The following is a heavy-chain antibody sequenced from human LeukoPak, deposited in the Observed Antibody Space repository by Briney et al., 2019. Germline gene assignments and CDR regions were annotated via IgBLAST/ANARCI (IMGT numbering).Heavy chain of an antibody. CDR3: ARGAVEMATISAFDI. CDR2: INSDGSST. Sequence: GGSLRLSCAASGFTFSSYWMHWVRQAPGKGLVWVSRINSDGSSTSYADSVKGRFTISRDNAKNTLYLQMNSLRAEDTAVYYCARGAVEMATISAFDIWGQGTMVTVSS. J-gene: IGHJ3*02. V-gene: IGHV3-74*01. D-gene: IGHD5-12*01. CDR1: GFTFSSYW.